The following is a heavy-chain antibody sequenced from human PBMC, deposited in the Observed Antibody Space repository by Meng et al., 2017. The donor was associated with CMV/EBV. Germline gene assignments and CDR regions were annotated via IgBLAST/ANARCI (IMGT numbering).Heavy chain of an antibody. J-gene: IGHJ4*02. CDR1: GGAVSSGSYY. CDR2: IYYSGST. D-gene: IGHD5-18*01. CDR3: ARINTAMAHFDY. Sequence: VYGGAVSSGSYYWSWTRLSPGKGLEWIGYIYYSGSTNYNPSLKSRVTISVDTSKNQFSLKLSSVTAADTAVYYCARINTAMAHFDYWGQGTLVTVSS. V-gene: IGHV4-61*01.